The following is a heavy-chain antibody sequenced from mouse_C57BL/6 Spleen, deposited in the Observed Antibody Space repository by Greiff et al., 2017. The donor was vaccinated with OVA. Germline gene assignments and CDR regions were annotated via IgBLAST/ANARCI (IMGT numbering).Heavy chain of an antibody. CDR3: AREGAAVFGY. D-gene: IGHD6-1*01. J-gene: IGHJ2*01. V-gene: IGHV1-72*01. CDR2: IDPNSGGP. CDR1: GYTFIRYW. Sequence: VQLQQPGAELVKPGASVQLSCKASGYTFIRYWMHWVKQRPGRGLAWIGRIDPNSGGPTYNEKFKSKATLTVDKPSSTAYMQRSSLTSEDSAGDYCAREGAAVFGYWGQGTTLTVSS.